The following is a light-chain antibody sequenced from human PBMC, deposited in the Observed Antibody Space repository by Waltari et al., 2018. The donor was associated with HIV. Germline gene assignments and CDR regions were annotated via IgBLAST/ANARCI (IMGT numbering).Light chain of an antibody. V-gene: IGKV3-11*01. Sequence: VLTQSPASLVLSPGERATLSCRASQSVSNYLAWYQQKPGQAPRLLIYGASSRATGIPARFSGSGSGTDFTLTISSLEPGDFAVYYGQHRSNWPITFGQGTRLEIK. CDR3: QHRSNWPIT. CDR2: GAS. J-gene: IGKJ5*01. CDR1: QSVSNY.